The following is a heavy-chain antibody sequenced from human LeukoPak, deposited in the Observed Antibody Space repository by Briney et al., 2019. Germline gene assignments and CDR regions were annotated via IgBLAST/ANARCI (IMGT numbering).Heavy chain of an antibody. V-gene: IGHV4-30-2*01. J-gene: IGHJ3*02. CDR1: GGSISSGANY. CDR3: ARDGGTTSNPSHDTFAI. CDR2: ISHSESA. Sequence: SETLSLTCTVSGGSISSGANYWSWIRQPPGRGLEWIGYISHSESAYYSPPLESRITISVDRSKNQFSLKLKSVTAADTAIYYCARDGGTTSNPSHDTFAIWGQGTMVAVSS. D-gene: IGHD4-11*01.